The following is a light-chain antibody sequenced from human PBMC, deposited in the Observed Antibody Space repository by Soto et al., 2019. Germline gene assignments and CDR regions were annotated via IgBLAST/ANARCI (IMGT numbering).Light chain of an antibody. Sequence: DIQMTQSPSTLSASVGDTVTITCRASQSIDTWLAWHQQKPGRAPKLLISKASTLESGVPSRFSGSGSGTDFTLTISGLQPDDFAIYYCQQYISYRAFGQGTKVEI. J-gene: IGKJ1*01. CDR1: QSIDTW. V-gene: IGKV1-5*03. CDR3: QQYISYRA. CDR2: KAS.